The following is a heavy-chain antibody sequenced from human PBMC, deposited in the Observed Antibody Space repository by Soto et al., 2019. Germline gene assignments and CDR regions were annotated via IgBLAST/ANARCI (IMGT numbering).Heavy chain of an antibody. V-gene: IGHV4-31*02. CDR1: GVSSASDGGY. Sequence: TLSVRWSVAGVSSASDGGYWSWIREKPGKGLEWSGYMAYSGTNYYNPPLTSRVTISVDTSKSQFSLKLSSVTAADTAVYFCARAPPGGDYGRIFDFWGHGPLVTVSS. J-gene: IGHJ4*01. D-gene: IGHD4-17*01. CDR3: ARAPPGGDYGRIFDF. CDR2: MAYSGTN.